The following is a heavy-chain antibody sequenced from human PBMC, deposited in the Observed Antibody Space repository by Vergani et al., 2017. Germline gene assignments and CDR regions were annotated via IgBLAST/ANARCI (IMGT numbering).Heavy chain of an antibody. V-gene: IGHV4-31*03. CDR1: GDSISSGVYY. CDR2: IYSTGST. J-gene: IGHJ4*02. CDR3: ARMGGYDEGDAFRIGYFDS. Sequence: QVQLQESGPGLVKPSQTLSLTCSVSGDSISSGVYYWNWIPQHPGKGLEWIGYIYSTGSTHDNPSLRRRINMSVDTSKNQFSLKLNSVTAADTAMYYCARMGGYDEGDAFRIGYFDSWGPGILVTVSS. D-gene: IGHD3-22*01.